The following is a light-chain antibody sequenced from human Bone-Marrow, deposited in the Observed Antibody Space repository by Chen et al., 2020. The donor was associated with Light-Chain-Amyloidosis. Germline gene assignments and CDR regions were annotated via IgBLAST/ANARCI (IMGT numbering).Light chain of an antibody. J-gene: IGLJ1*01. CDR1: SGDAGGDNQ. V-gene: IGLV2-14*01. CDR3: SSYTITNTLV. Sequence: QSALTQPASASGPPRQSITISCTGTSGDAGGDNQVSWYQQHPDKAPKLMIYEVTNRPSWVPDRFSGSKSDNTASLTISGLQTEDEADYFCSSYTITNTLVFGSGTRVTVL. CDR2: EVT.